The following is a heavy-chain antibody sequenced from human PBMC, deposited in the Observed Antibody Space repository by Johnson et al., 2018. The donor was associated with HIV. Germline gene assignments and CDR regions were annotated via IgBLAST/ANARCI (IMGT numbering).Heavy chain of an antibody. CDR3: TRGVNTEGGSI. CDR1: GFTVSSNY. CDR2: ISSGGST. Sequence: LQLVASGGGLVQPGGSLRLPCAASGFTVSSNYISWVRQAPGRGLEWVSLISSGGSTYYAHPAKGRFTISRDDSKNTLYLQMNSLKIDDTAVYYCTRGVNTEGGSIWGQGTMGTVSS. J-gene: IGHJ3*02. V-gene: IGHV3-53*01. D-gene: IGHD3-16*01.